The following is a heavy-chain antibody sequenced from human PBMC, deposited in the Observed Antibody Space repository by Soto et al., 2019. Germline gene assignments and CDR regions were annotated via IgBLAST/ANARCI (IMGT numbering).Heavy chain of an antibody. CDR1: GGSISSSSCY. V-gene: IGHV4-39*01. J-gene: IGHJ4*02. Sequence: SETLSLTCTVSGGSISSSSCYWGWIRQPPGKGLEWIGSIYYSGSTYYNPSLKSRVTISVDTSKNQFSLKLSSVTAADTAVYYCARHYDILTGYYFQWGQGTLVTVSS. CDR2: IYYSGST. D-gene: IGHD3-9*01. CDR3: ARHYDILTGYYFQ.